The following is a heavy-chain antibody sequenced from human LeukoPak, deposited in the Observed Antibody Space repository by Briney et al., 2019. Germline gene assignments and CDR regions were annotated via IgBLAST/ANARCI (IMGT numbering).Heavy chain of an antibody. D-gene: IGHD5-12*01. V-gene: IGHV3-74*01. CDR2: INSDGSST. Sequence: PGGSLRLSCAASGFTFSSYWMHWVRQAPGKGLVWVSRINSDGSSTSYADSVKGRFTISRDNAKNSLYLQMNSLRAEDTAVYYCARHVDKRYYFDYWGQGTLVTVSS. CDR3: ARHVDKRYYFDY. CDR1: GFTFSSYW. J-gene: IGHJ4*02.